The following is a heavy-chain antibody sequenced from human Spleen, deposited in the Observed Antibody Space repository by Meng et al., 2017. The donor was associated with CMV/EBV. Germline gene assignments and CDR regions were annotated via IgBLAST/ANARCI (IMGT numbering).Heavy chain of an antibody. CDR1: GRCFSGYN. CDR3: ARMSGELSFDY. Sequence: LTCAVYGRCFSGYNWSWMRQPPGKGLEWIREINHSGGTNYSPSLKSRVTISVDTSKNQFSLKLSSVTAANTAVYYCARMSGELSFDYWGQGTLVTVSS. J-gene: IGHJ4*02. CDR2: INHSGGT. D-gene: IGHD1-26*01. V-gene: IGHV4-34*01.